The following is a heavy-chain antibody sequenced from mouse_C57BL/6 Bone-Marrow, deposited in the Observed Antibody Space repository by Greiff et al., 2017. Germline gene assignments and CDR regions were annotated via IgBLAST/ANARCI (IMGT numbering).Heavy chain of an antibody. D-gene: IGHD3-2*02. CDR3: ASAAQEGFAY. CDR2: IYPRSGNT. V-gene: IGHV1-81*01. Sequence: QVQLQQSGAELARPGASVKLSCKASGYTFTSYGISWVKQRTGQGLEWIGEIYPRSGNTYYNEKFKGKATLTADKSSSTAYMELRSLTSEDSAVXFCASAAQEGFAYWGQGTLVTVSA. J-gene: IGHJ3*01. CDR1: GYTFTSYG.